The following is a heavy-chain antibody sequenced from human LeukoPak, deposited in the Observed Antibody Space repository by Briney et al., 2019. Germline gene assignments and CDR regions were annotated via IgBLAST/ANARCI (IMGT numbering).Heavy chain of an antibody. D-gene: IGHD3-3*01. CDR2: ISAYNGNT. J-gene: IGHJ3*02. Sequence: GASVKVSCKASGSTFTSYAISWVRQAPGQGLEWMGWISAYNGNTNSAQKLQGRVTMTTDTSISTAYMELSRLRSDDTAVYYCARDLEWLYPGGAFDIWGQGTMVTVSS. CDR1: GSTFTSYA. V-gene: IGHV1-18*01. CDR3: ARDLEWLYPGGAFDI.